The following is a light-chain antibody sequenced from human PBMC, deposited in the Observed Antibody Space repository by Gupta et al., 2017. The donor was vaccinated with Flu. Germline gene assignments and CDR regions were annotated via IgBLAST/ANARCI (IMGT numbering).Light chain of an antibody. V-gene: IGKV3-11*01. J-gene: IGKJ4*01. CDR3: QQRRDWLT. CDR1: QADNNF. Sequence: PGDTATLSCMSSQADNNFLGWYQQKPGQAPRLLIYDASSRATGIPARCSGSGSGTDFTLTINSLEPEVFAVYYCQQRRDWLTFGGGTKVEI. CDR2: DAS.